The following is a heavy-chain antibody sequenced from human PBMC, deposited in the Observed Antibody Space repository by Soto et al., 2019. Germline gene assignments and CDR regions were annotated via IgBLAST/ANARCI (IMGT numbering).Heavy chain of an antibody. CDR1: GFTFSSYA. Sequence: GGSLRLSCAASGFTFSSYAMSWVRQAPGKGLEWVSAISGSGGSTYYADSVKGRFTISRDNSKNTLYLQMNSLRAEDTAVYYCANPPYYDFWSGYSYFQHWGQGTLVTVSS. J-gene: IGHJ1*01. CDR3: ANPPYYDFWSGYSYFQH. CDR2: ISGSGGST. D-gene: IGHD3-3*01. V-gene: IGHV3-23*01.